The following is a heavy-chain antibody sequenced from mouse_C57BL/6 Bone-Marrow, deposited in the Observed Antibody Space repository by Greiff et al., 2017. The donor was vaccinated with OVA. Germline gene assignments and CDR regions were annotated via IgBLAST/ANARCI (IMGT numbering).Heavy chain of an antibody. D-gene: IGHD2-3*01. CDR3: ARFYDGYYDY. Sequence: VKLQESGAELVKPGASVKISCEASGYAFSSYWMNWVKQRPGKGLEWIGQIYPGDGDTNYNGKFKGKATLTADKSSSTAYMQLSSLTSEDSAVYFCARFYDGYYDYWGQGTTLTVSS. V-gene: IGHV1-80*01. J-gene: IGHJ2*01. CDR2: IYPGDGDT. CDR1: GYAFSSYW.